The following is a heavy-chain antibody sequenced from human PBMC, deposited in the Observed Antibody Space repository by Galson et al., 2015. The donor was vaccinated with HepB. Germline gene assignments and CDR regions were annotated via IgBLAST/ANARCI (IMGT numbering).Heavy chain of an antibody. Sequence: SETLSLTCTVSGGSISSSYWSWIRQPPGKGLEWIGYIYYSGSTNYNPSLKSRVTISVDTSKNQFSLKLSSVTAADTAVYYCARGVGRITMVRGAGGMDVWGQGTTVTVSS. J-gene: IGHJ6*02. CDR2: IYYSGST. CDR1: GGSISSSY. V-gene: IGHV4-59*01. D-gene: IGHD3-10*01. CDR3: ARGVGRITMVRGAGGMDV.